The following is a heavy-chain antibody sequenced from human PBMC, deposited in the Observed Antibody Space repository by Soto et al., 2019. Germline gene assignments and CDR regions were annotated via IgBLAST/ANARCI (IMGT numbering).Heavy chain of an antibody. CDR3: ARNGDYYPHYYYMDV. Sequence: TGGSLRLSCAASGFTXSSYAMSWVRQAQGKGLEWVSAISGSGGSTYYADSVKGRFTISRDNSKNTLYLQMNSLRAEDTAVYYCARNGDYYPHYYYMDVWGKGTTVTVSS. CDR2: ISGSGGST. CDR1: GFTXSSYA. J-gene: IGHJ6*03. D-gene: IGHD4-17*01. V-gene: IGHV3-23*01.